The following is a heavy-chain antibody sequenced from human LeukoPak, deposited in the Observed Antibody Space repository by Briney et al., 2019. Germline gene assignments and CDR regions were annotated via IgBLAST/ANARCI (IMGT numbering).Heavy chain of an antibody. J-gene: IGHJ4*02. CDR1: GVSITTYY. CDR3: ARALGTIWSFDS. CDR2: IYYSGNT. Sequence: SETLSLTCTVSGVSITTYYWTWIRQHPGKGLEWIGYIYYSGNTYYNLSLKSRLTMSVDTSKDQFSLKLSSVTAADTAVYYCARALGTIWSFDSWGQGTLVTVSS. V-gene: IGHV4-59*06. D-gene: IGHD6-13*01.